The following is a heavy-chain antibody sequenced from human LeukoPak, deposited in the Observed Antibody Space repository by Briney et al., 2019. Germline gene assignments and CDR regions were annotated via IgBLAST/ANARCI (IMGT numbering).Heavy chain of an antibody. CDR1: GGSISSGDYY. CDR2: IYYSGST. J-gene: IGHJ3*02. Sequence: SESLSLTCTVSGGSISSGDYYWSWIRQPPGKGLEWIGYIYYSGSTYYNPSLKSRVTISVDTSKNQFSLKLSSVTAADTAVYYCARDRDYGDYGRVAFDIWGQGTMVTVSS. V-gene: IGHV4-30-4*01. CDR3: ARDRDYGDYGRVAFDI. D-gene: IGHD4-17*01.